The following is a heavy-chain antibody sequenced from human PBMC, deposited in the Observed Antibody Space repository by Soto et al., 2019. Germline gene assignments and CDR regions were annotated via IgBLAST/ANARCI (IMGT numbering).Heavy chain of an antibody. CDR1: GFSLTTSGVG. CDR3: AHRTTTVTWWFYP. CDR2: IYWDEDK. D-gene: IGHD4-17*01. V-gene: IGHV2-5*02. J-gene: IGHJ5*02. Sequence: QITLKESGPALLKPPQTLTLTCTFSGFSLTTSGVGVGWIRQSPGKALEWLALIYWDEDKRYSPSLKSRLTITKDASKNQGVLTMTNMDPADTATYVCAHRTTTVTWWFYPWGQGTLVTVSS.